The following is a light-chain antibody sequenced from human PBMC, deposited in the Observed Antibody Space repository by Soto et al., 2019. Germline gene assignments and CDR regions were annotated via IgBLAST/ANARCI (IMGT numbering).Light chain of an antibody. CDR3: SSYTSSSTVV. J-gene: IGLJ2*01. V-gene: IGLV2-14*01. CDR2: DVS. CDR1: SSDVGGYNY. Sequence: QSALTRPASVSGSPGQTITSACTGTSSDVGGYNYVSWYQQHPGKAPQLMIYDVSNRPSGVSNRFSGSKSGNTASLTISGLQAEDEADYYGSSYTSSSTVVFGGGTTLTVL.